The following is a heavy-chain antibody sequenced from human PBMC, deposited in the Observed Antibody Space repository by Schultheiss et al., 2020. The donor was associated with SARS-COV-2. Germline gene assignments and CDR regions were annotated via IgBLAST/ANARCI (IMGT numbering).Heavy chain of an antibody. Sequence: GGSLRLSCAASGFTFSSYGMHWVRQAPGKGLEYVSAISSNGGSTYYADSVKGRFTISRDNSKNTLYLQMSSLRAEDTAVYYCVGSEMATMGYDFDYWGQGTLVTVSS. D-gene: IGHD5-24*01. CDR3: VGSEMATMGYDFDY. CDR1: GFTFSSYG. CDR2: ISSNGGST. J-gene: IGHJ4*02. V-gene: IGHV3-64D*06.